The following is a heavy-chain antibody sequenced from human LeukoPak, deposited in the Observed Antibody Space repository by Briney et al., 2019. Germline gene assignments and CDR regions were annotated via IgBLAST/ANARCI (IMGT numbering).Heavy chain of an antibody. D-gene: IGHD1-20*01. CDR2: IYYSGAT. J-gene: IGHJ5*02. V-gene: IGHV4-39*01. CDR1: GDFISSDTYY. Sequence: PSETLSLTCSVSGDFISSDTYYWDWIRQPPGEGLEWIGSIYYSGATYYNPSLKSRVTISADTSKKQFFLKLTSVTAADTAVYYCARRVNWKDWFDPWGQGTLVTVSS. CDR3: ARRVNWKDWFDP.